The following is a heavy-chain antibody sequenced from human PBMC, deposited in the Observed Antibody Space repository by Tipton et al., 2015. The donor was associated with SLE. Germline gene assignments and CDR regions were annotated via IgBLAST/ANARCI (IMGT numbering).Heavy chain of an antibody. Sequence: GLVKPSETLSLTCTVSGGSISIYYWSWIRQPAGKGLECIGRIYSRTDYNPSLSSLITMSVDTSKNQFSLRLTSVTAADTAIYCAREWGSRDYPFDFWGQGILVTVSS. CDR1: GGSISIYY. CDR2: IYSRT. J-gene: IGHJ4*02. CDR3: AREWGSRDYPFDF. D-gene: IGHD2-2*01. V-gene: IGHV4-4*07.